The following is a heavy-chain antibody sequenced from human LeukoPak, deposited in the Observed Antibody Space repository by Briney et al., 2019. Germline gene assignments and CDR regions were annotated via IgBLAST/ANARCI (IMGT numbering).Heavy chain of an antibody. V-gene: IGHV3-7*04. CDR1: GFTFSSYY. Sequence: GGSLRLSCAASGFTFSSYYMAWVRQAPGKGLEWVANIKQDGSERYYVGSVRGRFTISRDNAKNSLYLQLNSLRVEDTAVYFCAGGFGFLIESWGQGTLVTVSS. D-gene: IGHD3-16*01. CDR3: AGGFGFLIES. J-gene: IGHJ4*02. CDR2: IKQDGSER.